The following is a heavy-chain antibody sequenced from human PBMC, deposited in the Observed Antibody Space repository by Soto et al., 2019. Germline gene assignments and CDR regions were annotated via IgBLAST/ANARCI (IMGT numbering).Heavy chain of an antibody. J-gene: IGHJ4*02. CDR3: ARELQPRVRGAFYD. Sequence: QVQLVQSGAELKNPGSSVNVSCKSSGGNFNNYAISWVRQAPGQGLEWVGRIIPTSGAAHFAPNLGGRVTITADNSTSTVYMELRDLRSEDTAIYYSARELQPRVRGAFYDWGQATLVSGSS. CDR1: GGNFNNYA. D-gene: IGHD2-8*01. V-gene: IGHV1-69*06. CDR2: IIPTSGAA.